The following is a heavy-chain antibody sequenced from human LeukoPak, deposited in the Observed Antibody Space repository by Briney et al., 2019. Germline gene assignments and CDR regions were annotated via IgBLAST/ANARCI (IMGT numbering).Heavy chain of an antibody. V-gene: IGHV3-23*01. D-gene: IGHD3-16*01. CDR2: ISGSGGAT. J-gene: IGHJ4*02. Sequence: PGGTLRLSCAASGFTFNTYGMSWVRQAPGKGLEWVSGISGSGGATYYADSVKGRFTISRDNSKNTLYLQMNSLRADDTAVYYCVKDSSWMGEYYFDYWGQGTLVTVSS. CDR1: GFTFNTYG. CDR3: VKDSSWMGEYYFDY.